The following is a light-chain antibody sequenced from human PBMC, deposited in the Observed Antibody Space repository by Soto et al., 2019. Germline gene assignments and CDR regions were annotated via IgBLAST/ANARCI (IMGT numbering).Light chain of an antibody. CDR1: SSNIGSNY. CDR3: GGWDDSLSGTV. Sequence: QSVLTQPPSASGTPGQRVNISCSGSSSNIGSNYVYWYRQFPGTAPKLLIQRNNQRPSGLPARFSGSKSGTSASLAISGLRSEDEADYYCGGWDDSLSGTVFGGGTKLTVL. CDR2: RNN. J-gene: IGLJ2*01. V-gene: IGLV1-47*01.